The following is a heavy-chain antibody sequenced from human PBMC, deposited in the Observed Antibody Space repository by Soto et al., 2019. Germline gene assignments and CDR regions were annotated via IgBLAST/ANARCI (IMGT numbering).Heavy chain of an antibody. D-gene: IGHD1-1*01. CDR2: MSHSGGT. V-gene: IGHV4-34*01. CDR1: GGFVTSGSYY. J-gene: IGHJ3*02. CDR3: ARVERGTATTVVDAFDI. Sequence: QVQLQQWGAGLLKPSETLSLTCAVYGGFVTSGSYYWSWIRQPPGKGLEWIGEMSHSGGTHFNPSLKSRVTRSVETSKNQFTLKMSSVTAADTALYYCARVERGTATTVVDAFDIWGPGTMVTVSS.